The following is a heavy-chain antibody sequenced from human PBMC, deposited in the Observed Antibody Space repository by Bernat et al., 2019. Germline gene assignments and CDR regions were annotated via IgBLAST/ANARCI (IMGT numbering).Heavy chain of an antibody. CDR2: IVVGSGNT. D-gene: IGHD3-22*01. Sequence: QMQLVQSGPEVKKPGTSVKVSCKASGFTFTSSAVQWVRQARGQRLEWIGWIVVGSGNTNYAQKFQERVTITRDMSTSTAYIELSSLRSEDTAVYYCAALIGSGYYWDFDYWGQGTLVTVSS. J-gene: IGHJ4*02. V-gene: IGHV1-58*01. CDR1: GFTFTSSA. CDR3: AALIGSGYYWDFDY.